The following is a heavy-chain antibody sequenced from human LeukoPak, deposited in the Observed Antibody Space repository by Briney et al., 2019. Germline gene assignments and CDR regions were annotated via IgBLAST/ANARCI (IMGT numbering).Heavy chain of an antibody. Sequence: GGSLRLSCAASGFTFSSHAMSWVRQAPGKGLEWVSSISSSSTYIYYADSVKGRFTISRDNAKNSLYLQMNSLRAEDTAVYYCARPFGYFDWLLNYWGQGTLVTVSS. J-gene: IGHJ4*02. CDR2: ISSSSTYI. D-gene: IGHD3-9*01. V-gene: IGHV3-21*01. CDR1: GFTFSSHA. CDR3: ARPFGYFDWLLNY.